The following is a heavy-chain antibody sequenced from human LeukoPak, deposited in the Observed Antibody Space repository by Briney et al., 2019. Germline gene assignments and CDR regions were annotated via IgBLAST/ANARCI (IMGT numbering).Heavy chain of an antibody. CDR3: ARRAATMSISSYFDY. Sequence: SSETLSLTCTVSGGSISSSSYYWGWIRQPPGKWLEWIGSIYYSGSTYYNPSLKSRVTISVDTSKNQFSLKLSSVTAADTAVYYCARRAATMSISSYFDYWGQGTLVTVSS. CDR1: GGSISSSSYY. CDR2: IYYSGST. V-gene: IGHV4-39*01. D-gene: IGHD2-2*01. J-gene: IGHJ4*02.